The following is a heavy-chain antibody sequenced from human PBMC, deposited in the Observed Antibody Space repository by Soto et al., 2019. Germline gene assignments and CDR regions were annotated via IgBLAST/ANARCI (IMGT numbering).Heavy chain of an antibody. CDR1: GCTFSNYT. CDR2: IIPILNIA. D-gene: IGHD4-17*01. V-gene: IGHV1-69*02. CDR3: ARVSEMGTVTEGFYYYMDV. J-gene: IGHJ6*03. Sequence: QVQLVQSGAEVKKPGSSVKFSCKASGCTFSNYTISWVRQAPGQGLEWMGRIIPILNIANYAQKFQGRVTITADKSTTTAYMELSSLRSEDTAVYYCARVSEMGTVTEGFYYYMDVWGKGTTVTVSS.